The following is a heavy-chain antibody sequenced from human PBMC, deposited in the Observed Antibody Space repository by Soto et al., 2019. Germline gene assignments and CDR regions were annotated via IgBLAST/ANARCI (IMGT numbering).Heavy chain of an antibody. CDR3: ARDVVVATIFGYYYYGMDV. D-gene: IGHD5-12*01. Sequence: AKLTSKESRYTYTSYSISWPRQDTGQGLEWMGWISAYNGNTNYAQKLQGRVTMTTDTSTSTAYMELRSLRSDDTAVYYCARDVVVATIFGYYYYGMDVWGQGTTVTVSS. CDR1: RYTYTSYS. CDR2: ISAYNGNT. V-gene: IGHV1-18*01. J-gene: IGHJ6*02.